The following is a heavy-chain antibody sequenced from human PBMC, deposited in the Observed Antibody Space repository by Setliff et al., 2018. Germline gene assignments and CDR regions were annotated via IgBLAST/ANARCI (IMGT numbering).Heavy chain of an antibody. CDR2: IHTSGT. CDR1: GSSISSYY. CDR3: ARGRGYSSTCYALPYFDC. V-gene: IGHV4-4*08. Sequence: SGPLSPPCSVSGSSISSYYWSWIRQPPGKGLEWIGNIHTSGTNYNPPLKRRVTTSVDTSKNLISLNLRSVIDADPAVFYCARGRGYSSTCYALPYFDCWGQGTLVTVSS. D-gene: IGHD6-13*01. J-gene: IGHJ4*02.